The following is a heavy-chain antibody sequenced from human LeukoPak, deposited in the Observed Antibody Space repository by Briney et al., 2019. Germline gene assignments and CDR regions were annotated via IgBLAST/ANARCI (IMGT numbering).Heavy chain of an antibody. Sequence: SETLSLTCSVSGYSIGSGHYWGWIRQPPGKGLEWIGSRYQTGSSYYSPSLKSRVTISLDTSKNQISLKLTFVTAADTAFYFCARENVVAQGTFDYWGQGALVAVSS. CDR1: GYSIGSGHY. CDR2: RYQTGSS. J-gene: IGHJ4*02. V-gene: IGHV4-38-2*02. D-gene: IGHD2-21*01. CDR3: ARENVVAQGTFDY.